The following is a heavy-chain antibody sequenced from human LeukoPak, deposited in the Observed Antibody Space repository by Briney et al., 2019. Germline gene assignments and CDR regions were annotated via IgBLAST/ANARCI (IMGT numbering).Heavy chain of an antibody. CDR1: GFTFDDSA. J-gene: IGHJ4*02. V-gene: IGHV3-9*01. D-gene: IGHD5-18*01. CDR3: AKVRGYSYGYFDY. CDR2: ISWNSYSL. Sequence: GRSLGLSCAASGFTFDDSAMHWVRQAPGKGLEWVSGISWNSYSLGYADSVKGRFTISRDNAKNSLYLQMNSLRAEDTALYYCAKVRGYSYGYFDYWGQGTLATVSS.